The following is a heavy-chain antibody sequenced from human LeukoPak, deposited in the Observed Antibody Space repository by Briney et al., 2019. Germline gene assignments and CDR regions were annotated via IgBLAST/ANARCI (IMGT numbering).Heavy chain of an antibody. CDR3: AVEHDGATYSNL. Sequence: PWVTLSLNCTVSVGSISGSYWNWIRQPPGKGLEGIGCIHDSGTTNYNPSLKSRVTISLHTSKNQFSLRLTSVTAADTAVYYCAVEHDGATYSNLWGQGTLVAVSS. CDR1: VGSISGSY. D-gene: IGHD5-12*01. V-gene: IGHV4-59*01. CDR2: IHDSGTT. J-gene: IGHJ5*02.